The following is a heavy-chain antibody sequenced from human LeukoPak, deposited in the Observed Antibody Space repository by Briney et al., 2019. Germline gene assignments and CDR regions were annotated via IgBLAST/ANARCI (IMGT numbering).Heavy chain of an antibody. V-gene: IGHV3-53*05. Sequence: GGSLRLSCAASGFTVSSNYMSWVRQAPGKGLERVSVIYSGGSTYYADSVKGRFTISRDNSKNTLYLQMNSLRAEDTAVYYCARGLTWGAFDIWGQGTMVTVSS. CDR3: ARGLTWGAFDI. CDR2: IYSGGST. J-gene: IGHJ3*02. D-gene: IGHD7-27*01. CDR1: GFTVSSNY.